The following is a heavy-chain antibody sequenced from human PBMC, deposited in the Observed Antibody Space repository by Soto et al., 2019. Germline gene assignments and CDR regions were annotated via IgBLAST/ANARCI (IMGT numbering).Heavy chain of an antibody. CDR2: INEDGSKK. V-gene: IGHV3-7*01. CDR1: GLTFTRYW. D-gene: IGHD3-16*01. Sequence: GGSLRLSCAASGLTFTRYWMSWVRQAPGKGLQFVANINEDGSKKYYVDSVKGRFTISRDNARNSVFLQMNSLRDEDTAVYYCARAFYWGQGVLVTVSS. CDR3: ARAFY. J-gene: IGHJ4*02.